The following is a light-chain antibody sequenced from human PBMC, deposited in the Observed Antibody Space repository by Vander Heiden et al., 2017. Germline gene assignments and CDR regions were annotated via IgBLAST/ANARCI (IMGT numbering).Light chain of an antibody. CDR2: GAS. V-gene: IGKV3-15*01. Sequence: ELVMTQSPATLSVSPGERATRSCRTSQSVSGNLAWYQQKPGQAPRLLIYGASTRATGIPARFSGSGSGTEFTLTISSRQSEDFAVYYCQQYNNWPPLTFGGGTKVEIK. CDR1: QSVSGN. J-gene: IGKJ4*01. CDR3: QQYNNWPPLT.